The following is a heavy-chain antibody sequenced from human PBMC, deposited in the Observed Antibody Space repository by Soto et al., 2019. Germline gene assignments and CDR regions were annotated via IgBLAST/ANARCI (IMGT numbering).Heavy chain of an antibody. CDR1: GFTFSAYG. CDR3: ARHGYSYGGGYFDY. Sequence: HPGGSLRLSCEVSGFTFSAYGMHWVRQAPGKGLEWVAAISHDGTNKNYGDSVKGRFTISRDNSKKTLYLQMNSLRAEDTAVYYCARHGYSYGGGYFDYWGQGTLVTAPQ. V-gene: IGHV3-30*03. D-gene: IGHD5-18*01. J-gene: IGHJ4*02. CDR2: ISHDGTNK.